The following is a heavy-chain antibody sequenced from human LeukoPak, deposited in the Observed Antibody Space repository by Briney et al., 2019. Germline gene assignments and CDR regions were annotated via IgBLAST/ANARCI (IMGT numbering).Heavy chain of an antibody. CDR2: ISYDGSNK. CDR3: ARPYSSSWYYFDY. D-gene: IGHD6-13*01. J-gene: IGHJ4*02. CDR1: GLTFSSYA. V-gene: IGHV3-30-3*02. Sequence: PGRSLRLSCAASGLTFSSYAMHWVRQAPGKGLEWVAVISYDGSNKYYADSVKGRFTISRDISKNTLYLQMISLKAEDTAVYYCARPYSSSWYYFDYWGQGTLVAVSS.